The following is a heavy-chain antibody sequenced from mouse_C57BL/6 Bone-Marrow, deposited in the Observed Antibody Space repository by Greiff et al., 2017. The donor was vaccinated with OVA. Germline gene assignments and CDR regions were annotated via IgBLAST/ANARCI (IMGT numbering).Heavy chain of an antibody. CDR1: RYTFTDYN. CDR3: ARGGSSGYYLSD. V-gene: IGHV1-22*01. D-gene: IGHD3-2*02. Sequence: EVQLQQSGPELVKPGASVKMSCKASRYTFTDYNMHWVKQSHGKSLEWIGYINPNNGGTSYNQKFKGKATLTVNKSSSTAYMELRSLTSEDSAVYYCARGGSSGYYLSDWGQGTTLTVSS. CDR2: INPNNGGT. J-gene: IGHJ2*01.